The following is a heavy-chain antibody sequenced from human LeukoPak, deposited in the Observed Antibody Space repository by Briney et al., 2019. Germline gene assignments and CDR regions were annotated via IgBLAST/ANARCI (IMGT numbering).Heavy chain of an antibody. D-gene: IGHD2-2*02. J-gene: IGHJ4*02. CDR3: AKGGYCSSTSCYIPHQFDY. CDR2: ISGSGGST. V-gene: IGHV3-23*01. Sequence: PGGSLRLSCAASGFTFSSYAMSWVRQAPGKGLEWVSAISGSGGSTYYADSVKGRSTISRDNSKNTLYLQMNSLRAEDTAVYYCAKGGYCSSTSCYIPHQFDYWGQGTLVTVSS. CDR1: GFTFSSYA.